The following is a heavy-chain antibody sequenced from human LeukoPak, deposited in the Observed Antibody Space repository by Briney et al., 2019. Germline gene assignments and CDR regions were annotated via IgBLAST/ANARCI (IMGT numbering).Heavy chain of an antibody. V-gene: IGHV4-34*01. D-gene: IGHD4-17*01. CDR3: ARAAATATVYWYFDL. CDR1: GGSFSGYY. CDR2: INHSGST. Sequence: PSETLSLTCAVYGGSFSGYYWSWIRQPSGKGLEWSGEINHSGSTNYNPSLKSRVTISVDTSKNQFSLKLSSVTAADTAVYYCARAAATATVYWYFDLWGRGTLVTVSS. J-gene: IGHJ2*01.